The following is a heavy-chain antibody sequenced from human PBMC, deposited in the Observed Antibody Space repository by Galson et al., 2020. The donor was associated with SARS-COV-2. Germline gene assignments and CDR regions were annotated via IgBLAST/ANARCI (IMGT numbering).Heavy chain of an antibody. CDR3: ARAPLTYYYDSSGYYYDY. D-gene: IGHD3-22*01. CDR2: IYYSGST. Sequence: SETLSLTCTVSGGSISSGGYYWSWIRQHPGKGLEWIGYIYYSGSTYYNPSLKSRVTISVDTSKNQFSLKLSSVTAADTAVYYCARAPLTYYYDSSGYYYDYWGQGTLVTVSS. CDR1: GGSISSGGYY. V-gene: IGHV4-31*03. J-gene: IGHJ4*02.